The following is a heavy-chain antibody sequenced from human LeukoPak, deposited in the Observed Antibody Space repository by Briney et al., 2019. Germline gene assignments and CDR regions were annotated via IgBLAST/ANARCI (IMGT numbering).Heavy chain of an antibody. Sequence: ASVKVSCKASGGTFSSYAISWVRQAAGQGLEWMGRIIPILGIANYAQKFQGRVTITADKSTSTAYMELSSLRSEDTAAYYCARGPQVVAATLDYWGQGTLVTVSS. D-gene: IGHD2-15*01. CDR2: IIPILGIA. V-gene: IGHV1-69*04. CDR1: GGTFSSYA. J-gene: IGHJ4*02. CDR3: ARGPQVVAATLDY.